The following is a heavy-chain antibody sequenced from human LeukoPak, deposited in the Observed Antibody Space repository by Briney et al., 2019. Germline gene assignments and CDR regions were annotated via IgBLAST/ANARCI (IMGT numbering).Heavy chain of an antibody. D-gene: IGHD4-23*01. CDR3: ARSRWGVYTTVVTLDY. J-gene: IGHJ4*02. V-gene: IGHV4-30-4*01. CDR2: IYYSGST. CDR1: GGSISSGDYY. Sequence: SETLSLTCTVSGGSISSGDYYWSWIRQPPGKGLEWIGYIYYSGSTYYNPSLKSRVTISVDTSKNQFSLKLSSVTAADTAVYYCARSRWGVYTTVVTLDYWGQGTLVTVSS.